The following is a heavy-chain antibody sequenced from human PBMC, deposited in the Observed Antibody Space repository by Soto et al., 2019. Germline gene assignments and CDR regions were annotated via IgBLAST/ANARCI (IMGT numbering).Heavy chain of an antibody. CDR3: AHSGVYVPFDY. V-gene: IGHV2-5*02. CDR1: GFSLSTSGVG. Sequence: QITLKESGPTLVKPTQTLTLTCTFSGFSLSTSGVGVGWIRQPPGKALEWLALIYWDDDKRYRPSLKSRLTIPKDNSKNQVVLTMTSMDTVDTATYYGAHSGVYVPFDYGVQGTLDTVSS. CDR2: IYWDDDK. J-gene: IGHJ4*02. D-gene: IGHD2-2*01.